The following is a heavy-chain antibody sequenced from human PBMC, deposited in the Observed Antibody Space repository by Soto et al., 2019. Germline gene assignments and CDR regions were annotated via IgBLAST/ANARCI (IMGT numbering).Heavy chain of an antibody. CDR1: GFTFSNFA. J-gene: IGHJ6*03. CDR2: LSGSTGTT. D-gene: IGHD2-2*01. V-gene: IGHV3-23*01. Sequence: EVQVLESGGGSVQPGGSLRLSCAASGFTFSNFAMSWVRHDPGKGLEWVSELSGSTGTTYYADSVKGRFIISRDNSKNTLHLPMNSLRAEDTAVYDCAKDTSSSTYYMDVWGKGTTVTVSS. CDR3: AKDTSSSTYYMDV.